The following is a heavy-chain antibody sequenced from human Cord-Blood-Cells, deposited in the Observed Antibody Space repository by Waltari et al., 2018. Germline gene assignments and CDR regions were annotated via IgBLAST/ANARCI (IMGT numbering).Heavy chain of an antibody. Sequence: QVQLVQSGAEVKKPGASVKVSCKASGYTFTSYDINWVAKATGQGLAWMGWMNPNSGNTGYAQKFQGRVTMTRNTSISTAYMELSSLRSEDTAVYYCAIMYSGSYFFAFDIWGQGTMVTVSS. D-gene: IGHD1-26*01. CDR1: GYTFTSYD. J-gene: IGHJ3*02. CDR2: MNPNSGNT. V-gene: IGHV1-8*01. CDR3: AIMYSGSYFFAFDI.